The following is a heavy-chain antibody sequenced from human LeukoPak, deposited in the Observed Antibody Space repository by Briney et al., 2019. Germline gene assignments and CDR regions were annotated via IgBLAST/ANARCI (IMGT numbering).Heavy chain of an antibody. CDR1: GFTFNNYA. CDR3: AKSQDGGRLFHFDY. CDR2: ISSSGVST. V-gene: IGHV3-23*01. Sequence: PGGSLRLSCAASGFTFNNYAMNWVRQGPGKGLEGVSAISSSGVSTYYADSVKGRFTISRDKSKNTLYLQMNSLRVEDTAVYYCAKSQDGGRLFHFDYWGQGTLVTVSS. D-gene: IGHD1-26*01. J-gene: IGHJ4*02.